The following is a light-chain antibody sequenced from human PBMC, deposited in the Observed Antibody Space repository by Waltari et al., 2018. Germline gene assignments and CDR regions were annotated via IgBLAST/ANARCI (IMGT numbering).Light chain of an antibody. V-gene: IGKV1D-16*01. J-gene: IGKJ2*02. CDR1: HGISTW. Sequence: DIQMTQSPSSLSASIGDRVSITCRASHGISTWLAGYQQKPEKAPEALIYAASTLQSGVPSRFSGSGSGTAFTLTITNLQPEDFATYYCQQYADYPRTFGHGTRLEI. CDR2: AAS. CDR3: QQYADYPRT.